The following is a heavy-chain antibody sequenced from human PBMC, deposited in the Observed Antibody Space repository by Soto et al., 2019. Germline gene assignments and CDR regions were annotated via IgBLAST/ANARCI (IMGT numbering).Heavy chain of an antibody. Sequence: GGSLRLSCAASGFTFSSYAMSWVRQAPGKGLEWVSAISGSGGSTYYADSVKGRFTTSRDNSKNTLYLQMNSLRAEDTAVYYCATSTMVRGVINYWGQGTLVTVSS. J-gene: IGHJ4*02. CDR2: ISGSGGST. CDR3: ATSTMVRGVINY. V-gene: IGHV3-23*01. D-gene: IGHD3-10*01. CDR1: GFTFSSYA.